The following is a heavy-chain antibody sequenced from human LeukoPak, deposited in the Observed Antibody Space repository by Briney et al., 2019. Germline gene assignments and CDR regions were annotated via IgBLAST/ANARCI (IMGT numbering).Heavy chain of an antibody. CDR2: ISGSGGSA. CDR1: GFTFSSFE. D-gene: IGHD2-2*01. Sequence: PGGSLRLSCAASGFTFSSFEMSWVRQAPGKGLEWVSAISGSGGSAYYADSVKGRFTISRDNSENTLYLQMNSLRAEDTAVYYCARVGCSTSCYGFGYFYYYMDVWGKGTTVTVSS. CDR3: ARVGCSTSCYGFGYFYYYMDV. J-gene: IGHJ6*03. V-gene: IGHV3-23*01.